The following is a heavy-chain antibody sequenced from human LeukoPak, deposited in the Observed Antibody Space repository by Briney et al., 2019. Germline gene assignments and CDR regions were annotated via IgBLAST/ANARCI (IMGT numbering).Heavy chain of an antibody. CDR2: IIPSGHTT. CDR1: GGSISSSTYY. D-gene: IGHD2-2*01. V-gene: IGHV3-53*05. Sequence: ETLSLTCSVSGGSISSSTYYWGWVRQPPGTGLEWVSGIIPSGHTTYYADSVKGRFTISRDNSKKTLYLQMNSLRAADTAVYYCARDKVTSYLSSFDYWGQGILVTVSS. CDR3: ARDKVTSYLSSFDY. J-gene: IGHJ4*02.